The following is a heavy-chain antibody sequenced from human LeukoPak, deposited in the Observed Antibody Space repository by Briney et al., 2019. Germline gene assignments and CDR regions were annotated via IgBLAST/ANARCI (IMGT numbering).Heavy chain of an antibody. V-gene: IGHV3-49*03. J-gene: IGHJ4*02. Sequence: GGSLRLSCSASGFAFGDYAMIWFRQAPGKGLEWVGFIRSKPYGETTEYAASVQGRFTISRDDSKSISYLQMNSLKTEDTAVYYCTRDAKGDYFGAGSSRYYFDYWGQGTLVTVSS. D-gene: IGHD3-10*01. CDR3: TRDAKGDYFGAGSSRYYFDY. CDR1: GFAFGDYA. CDR2: IRSKPYGETT.